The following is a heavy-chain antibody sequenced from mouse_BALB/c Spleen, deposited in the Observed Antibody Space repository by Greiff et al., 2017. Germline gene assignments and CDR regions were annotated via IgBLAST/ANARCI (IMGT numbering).Heavy chain of an antibody. CDR3: ARCYYFDY. Sequence: EVQRVESGPSLVKPSQTLSLTCSVTGFSITSGYWNWIRKFPGNKLEYMGYISYSGSTYYNPSLKSRISITRDTSKNQYYLQLNSMTTDDTATYYCARCYYFDYWGQGTTLTVSS. CDR2: ISYSGST. V-gene: IGHV3-8*02. CDR1: GFSITSGY. J-gene: IGHJ2*01.